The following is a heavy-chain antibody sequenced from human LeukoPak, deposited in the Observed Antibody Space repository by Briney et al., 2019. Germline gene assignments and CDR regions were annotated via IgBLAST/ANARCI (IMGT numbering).Heavy chain of an antibody. J-gene: IGHJ4*02. CDR2: ISGSGGST. CDR3: ARGPKGLWLATPGAFDY. D-gene: IGHD6-19*01. Sequence: GGSLRLSCAASGFTFSSYAVSWVRQAPGKGLEWVSAISGSGGSTYYADSVKGRFTISRDNSKNTLYLQMNSLRAEDTAVYYCARGPKGLWLATPGAFDYWGQGTLVTVSS. CDR1: GFTFSSYA. V-gene: IGHV3-23*01.